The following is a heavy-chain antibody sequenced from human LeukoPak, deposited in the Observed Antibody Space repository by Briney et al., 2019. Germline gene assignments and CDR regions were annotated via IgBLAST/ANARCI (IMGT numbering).Heavy chain of an antibody. Sequence: ASVKVSCKASGGTFSSYAISWVRQAPGQGLEWMGGIIPIFGTANYAQKFQGRVTLTADESTSTAYMELSSLRSEDTAVYYCAVCSSGSYCPIDYWGQGTLVTVSS. J-gene: IGHJ4*02. CDR3: AVCSSGSYCPIDY. CDR2: IIPIFGTA. V-gene: IGHV1-69*13. CDR1: GGTFSSYA. D-gene: IGHD1-26*01.